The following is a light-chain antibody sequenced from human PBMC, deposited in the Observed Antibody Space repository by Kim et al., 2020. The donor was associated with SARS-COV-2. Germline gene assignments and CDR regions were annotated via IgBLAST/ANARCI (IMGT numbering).Light chain of an antibody. CDR1: KLGDKY. CDR3: QAWDSSTHNYV. V-gene: IGLV3-1*01. CDR2: QDN. Sequence: SYELTQPPLVSVSPGQTASITCSGYKLGDKYVSWYQQKPGQSPVLVIYQDNQRPSGIPERFSGSNSGNTATLTISGTQAMDEADYYCQAWDSSTHNYVFGAGTKVTVL. J-gene: IGLJ1*01.